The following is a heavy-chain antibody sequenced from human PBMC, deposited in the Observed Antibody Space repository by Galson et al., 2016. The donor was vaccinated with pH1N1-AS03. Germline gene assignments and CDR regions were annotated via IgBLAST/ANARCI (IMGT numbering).Heavy chain of an antibody. CDR2: ISSFNGYT. Sequence: SVKVSCKASGYTFTNYGVSWVRQAPGQGLEWMGGISSFNGYTTYAQKLQDRVTMTRDTSTSTAYMELRSLRSDDTAVYFCARDAAYYYGMDVWGQGTTVNVS. J-gene: IGHJ6*02. V-gene: IGHV1-18*01. CDR3: ARDAAYYYGMDV. CDR1: GYTFTNYG. D-gene: IGHD6-25*01.